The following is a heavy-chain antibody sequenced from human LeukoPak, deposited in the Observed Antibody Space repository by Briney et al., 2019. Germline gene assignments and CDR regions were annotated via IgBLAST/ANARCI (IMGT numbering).Heavy chain of an antibody. J-gene: IGHJ4*02. D-gene: IGHD6-19*01. V-gene: IGHV3-74*01. CDR2: VNSDGSIT. CDR1: GFTFRSFW. Sequence: AGSLRLSCAASGFTFRSFWMNWVRQAPGKGLGWVSRVNSDGSITNYADSVKGRFTISRDNAKNTLYLQMNSLRAEDTAVYYCATSVSVPGAKWGQGTLVTVSS. CDR3: ATSVSVPGAK.